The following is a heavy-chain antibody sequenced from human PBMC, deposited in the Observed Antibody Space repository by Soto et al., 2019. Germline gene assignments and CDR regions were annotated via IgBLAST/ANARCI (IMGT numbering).Heavy chain of an antibody. CDR1: GFTFSSYS. Sequence: SWGSLRISWAASGFTFSSYSINWVLPTPLNGLEWVSYISSSSSTIYYAGSVKGRFTISRDNAKNSLYLQMKSLRDEDTAVYYCARFKGDYGTDYYYYGMDVWGQGTTVTVSS. V-gene: IGHV3-48*02. D-gene: IGHD4-17*01. CDR3: ARFKGDYGTDYYYYGMDV. J-gene: IGHJ6*02. CDR2: ISSSSSTI.